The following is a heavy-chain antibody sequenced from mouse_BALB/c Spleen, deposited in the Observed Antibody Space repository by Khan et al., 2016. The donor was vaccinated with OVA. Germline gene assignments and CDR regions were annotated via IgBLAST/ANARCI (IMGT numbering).Heavy chain of an antibody. V-gene: IGHV1-7*01. D-gene: IGHD1-3*01. CDR2: INPSTGYT. Sequence: QVQLQQSGAELAKPGASVKMSCTASGYTFTTYWMHWVKQRPGQGLEWIGYINPSTGYTEYNQKFKDKATLTADESSSTAYMQLNNLTSEDSAVYYCARRGLYVIFAYWGQGTLVTVSA. J-gene: IGHJ3*01. CDR1: GYTFTTYW. CDR3: ARRGLYVIFAY.